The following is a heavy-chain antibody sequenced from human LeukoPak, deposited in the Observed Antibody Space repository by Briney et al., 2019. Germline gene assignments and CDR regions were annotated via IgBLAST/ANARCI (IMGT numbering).Heavy chain of an antibody. CDR2: IYYSGST. D-gene: IGHD2-21*01. Sequence: SQTLSLTCTVSGGSISSSGYYWTWIRQHPGKGLDWIGYIYYSGSTHYSPSLKSRITISVDTSKNQFSLRLTSVTAADTAVYYCARDGGDYYLDVWGKGTTVTVSS. J-gene: IGHJ6*03. V-gene: IGHV4-31*03. CDR3: ARDGGDYYLDV. CDR1: GGSISSSGYY.